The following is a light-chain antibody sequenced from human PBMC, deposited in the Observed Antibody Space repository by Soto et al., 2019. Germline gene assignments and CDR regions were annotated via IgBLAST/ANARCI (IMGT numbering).Light chain of an antibody. CDR2: LNSDGSH. CDR1: SGHSCYA. J-gene: IGLJ2*01. CDR3: QTWGTGIVV. V-gene: IGLV4-69*01. Sequence: QLLLTQSPSASASLGASVKLTCTLSSGHSCYAIAWHQQQPEKGPRYLMKLNSDGSHSKGDGIPDRFSGSSSGAERYLTISSLQSEDEADYYCQTWGTGIVVFGGGTKLTV.